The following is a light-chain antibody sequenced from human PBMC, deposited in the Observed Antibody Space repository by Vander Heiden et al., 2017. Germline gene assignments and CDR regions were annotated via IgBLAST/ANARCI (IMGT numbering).Light chain of an antibody. CDR3: QVWDRYSDQWV. V-gene: IGLV3-21*02. Sequence: SYVLTQAPSVSVAPGQTASIACGGNNIRSKSVHWYQQRPGHAPVVVISDDSDRPSGIPERFSGSNSGNTATLTISRVEVGDEADYYCQVWDRYSDQWVFGGGTKLTVL. CDR1: NIRSKS. CDR2: DDS. J-gene: IGLJ3*02.